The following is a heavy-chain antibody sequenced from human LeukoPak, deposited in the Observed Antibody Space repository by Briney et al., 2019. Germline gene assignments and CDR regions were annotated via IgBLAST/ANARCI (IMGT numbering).Heavy chain of an antibody. CDR1: GFTFSSYW. CDR2: VNSDGTST. J-gene: IGHJ6*02. D-gene: IGHD6-19*01. Sequence: GGSLRLSCAASGFTFSSYWMFWVRQAPGKGLVWVSRVNSDGTSTNYADSVKGRFTVSRDNAKNTLYLQMNSLRAEDTAVYYCARDQVAVAGTFYYYYGMDVWGQGTTVTVSS. V-gene: IGHV3-74*01. CDR3: ARDQVAVAGTFYYYYGMDV.